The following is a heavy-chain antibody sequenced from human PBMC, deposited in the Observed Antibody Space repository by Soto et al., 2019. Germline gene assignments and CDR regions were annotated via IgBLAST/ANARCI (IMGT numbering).Heavy chain of an antibody. CDR3: ARARSGGIPLDY. V-gene: IGHV1-18*01. Sequence: ASVKVSCTASGYTFTSYGISWVRQAPGQGLEWMGWISAYNGNTNYAQKLQGRVTMTTDTSTSTAYMELRSLRSDDTAVYYCARARSGGIPLDYLGQGTLVTVSS. D-gene: IGHD2-15*01. CDR1: GYTFTSYG. CDR2: ISAYNGNT. J-gene: IGHJ4*02.